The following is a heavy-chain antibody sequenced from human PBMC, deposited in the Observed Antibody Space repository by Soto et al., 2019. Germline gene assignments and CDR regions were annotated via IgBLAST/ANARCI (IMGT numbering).Heavy chain of an antibody. D-gene: IGHD3-22*01. Sequence: GGSLRLSCAASGFTFTNYAMGWVRQAPGKGLEWVSVVSSGGSTYYADSVKGRFTISRDNSRNTLYLQMNSLRAEDTALYYCARGYDSSGLDYWGQGTLVTVSS. CDR2: VSSGGST. J-gene: IGHJ4*02. CDR1: GFTFTNYA. V-gene: IGHV3-23*01. CDR3: ARGYDSSGLDY.